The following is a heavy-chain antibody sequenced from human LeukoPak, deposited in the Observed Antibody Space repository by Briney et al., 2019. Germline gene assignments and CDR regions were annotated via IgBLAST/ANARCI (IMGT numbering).Heavy chain of an antibody. J-gene: IGHJ4*02. CDR1: GFTFSSYS. Sequence: GGSLRLSCAASGFTFSSYSMNWVRQAPGKGLEWVSSISSSSSYIYYADSVKGRFTISRDNAKNSLYLQMNSLRAEDTAVYYCARWSGGGYCSSTSCYVFDYWGQGTLVTVSS. V-gene: IGHV3-21*01. CDR3: ARWSGGGYCSSTSCYVFDY. D-gene: IGHD2-2*01. CDR2: ISSSSSYI.